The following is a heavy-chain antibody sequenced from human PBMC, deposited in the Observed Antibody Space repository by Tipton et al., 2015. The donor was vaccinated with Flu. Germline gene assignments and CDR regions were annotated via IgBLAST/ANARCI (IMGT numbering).Heavy chain of an antibody. D-gene: IGHD2/OR15-2a*01. V-gene: IGHV3-20*04. Sequence: SLRLSCAASGFSFDDYVMTWVRQVPGKGLEWVSSIKRNGGSTGYGDSVKGRFSISSDNAKNSLYLQMNRLRVEDTALYYCARVAYCNTAACYFIDYWGQGTLVTVSS. J-gene: IGHJ4*02. CDR1: GFSFDDYV. CDR3: ARVAYCNTAACYFIDY. CDR2: IKRNGGST.